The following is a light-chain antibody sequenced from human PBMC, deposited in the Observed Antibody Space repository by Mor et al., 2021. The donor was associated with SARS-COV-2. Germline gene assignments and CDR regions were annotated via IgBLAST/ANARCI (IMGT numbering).Light chain of an antibody. CDR2: HVF. CDR3: HSYAGSSSFV. Sequence: QHPGEVPKLRSSHVFRRPSGVPDRVSGSKSGNTASLTISGLQAEDEAAYYCHSYAGSSSFVFGTGTEVTVL. J-gene: IGLJ1*01. V-gene: IGLV2-11*03.